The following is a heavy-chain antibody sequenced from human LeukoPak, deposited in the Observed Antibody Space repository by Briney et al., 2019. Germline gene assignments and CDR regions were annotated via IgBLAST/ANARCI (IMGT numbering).Heavy chain of an antibody. CDR1: GFTFSSYG. Sequence: GGSLRLSCAASGFTFSSYGMQWVRQAPGKGLEWVALIWYDGSNKYYVDSVKGRFTIFRDNSKNTLYLQMNSLRAEDTAVYYCAKDRGYSGYDSWYFDLWGRGTLVTVSS. CDR3: AKDRGYSGYDSWYFDL. J-gene: IGHJ2*01. V-gene: IGHV3-30*02. D-gene: IGHD5-12*01. CDR2: IWYDGSNK.